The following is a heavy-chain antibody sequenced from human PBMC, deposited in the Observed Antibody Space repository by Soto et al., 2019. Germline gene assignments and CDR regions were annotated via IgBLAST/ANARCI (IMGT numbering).Heavy chain of an antibody. CDR3: ARPLPYYYYGMDV. Sequence: SSETLSLTCAVYGGSFSGYYWSWIRQPPGKGLEWIGEINHSGSTNYNPSLKSRVTISVDTSTNQFSLKLSSVTAADTAVYYCARPLPYYYYGMDVWGQGTTVTVS. CDR1: GGSFSGYY. CDR2: INHSGST. D-gene: IGHD2-2*01. J-gene: IGHJ6*02. V-gene: IGHV4-34*01.